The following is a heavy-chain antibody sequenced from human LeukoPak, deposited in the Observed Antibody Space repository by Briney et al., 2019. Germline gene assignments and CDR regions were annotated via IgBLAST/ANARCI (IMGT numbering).Heavy chain of an antibody. CDR1: GGSFSGYY. V-gene: IGHV4-34*01. J-gene: IGHJ4*02. Sequence: PSETLSLTCAVYGGSFSGYYWSWIRQPPGKGLEWIGEINHSGSTNYNPSLKSRVTISVDTSKNQFSLKLSSVTAADTAVYYCARTDKFSVYGSGSSFDYWGQGTLVTVSS. D-gene: IGHD3-10*01. CDR2: INHSGST. CDR3: ARTDKFSVYGSGSSFDY.